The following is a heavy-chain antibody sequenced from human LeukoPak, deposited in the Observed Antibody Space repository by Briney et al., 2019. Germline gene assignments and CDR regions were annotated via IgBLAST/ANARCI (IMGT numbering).Heavy chain of an antibody. CDR1: GGSISSNL. Sequence: SETLSLTCTVSGGSISSNLWSWIRQPPGKGLEYIGYIYNSGTTNYNPSLKSRVTISVDTSKNQFSLKLSSVTAADTAIYYCAKSFSETERATITAYWGQGTLVTVSS. CDR3: AKSFSETERATITAY. V-gene: IGHV4-59*01. J-gene: IGHJ4*02. CDR2: IYNSGTT. D-gene: IGHD5-24*01.